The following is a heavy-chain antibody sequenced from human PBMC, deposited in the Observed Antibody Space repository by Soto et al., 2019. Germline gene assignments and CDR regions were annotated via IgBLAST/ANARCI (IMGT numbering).Heavy chain of an antibody. CDR1: GASITSGHYY. V-gene: IGHV4-31*04. CDR3: ALALGPTTGLDY. Sequence: QVRLQESGPGLVKPSQTLSQTCTISGASITSGHYYWTWIRQLPGKGLEWIGSIYNSETTHYNPSLTSHLTISIDTYANQFSLKLSSVTAADTAIYYCALALGPTTGLDYWGQGTLITVSA. J-gene: IGHJ4*02. D-gene: IGHD1-26*01. CDR2: IYNSETT.